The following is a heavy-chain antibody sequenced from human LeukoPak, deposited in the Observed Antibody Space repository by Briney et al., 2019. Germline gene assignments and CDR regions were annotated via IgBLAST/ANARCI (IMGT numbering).Heavy chain of an antibody. V-gene: IGHV3-15*01. CDR1: GFTFSEAW. Sequence: PGGSLRLSCAASGFTFSEAWMTWVRQAPGKGLEWVGRIKSRSDGGTTDSAVPVKGRFTISRDDSENTLYLQMISLKTEDTGVYYCSTEIHWGQGTLVTVSS. J-gene: IGHJ4*02. CDR3: STEIH. CDR2: IKSRSDGGTT.